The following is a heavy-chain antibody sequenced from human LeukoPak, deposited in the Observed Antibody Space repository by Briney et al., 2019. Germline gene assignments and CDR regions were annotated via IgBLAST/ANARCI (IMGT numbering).Heavy chain of an antibody. J-gene: IGHJ4*02. CDR2: IRYDGSEG. CDR3: AKVGYGWYEVDY. Sequence: GGSLRLSCAASGFTFSTYGMHWVRQAPGKGLDLVAFIRYDGSEGYYADSVKDRFTVSRDNSKNTLYLQMNSLRVEDTAVYYCAKVGYGWYEVDYWGQGTLVTVSS. D-gene: IGHD6-19*01. CDR1: GFTFSTYG. V-gene: IGHV3-30*02.